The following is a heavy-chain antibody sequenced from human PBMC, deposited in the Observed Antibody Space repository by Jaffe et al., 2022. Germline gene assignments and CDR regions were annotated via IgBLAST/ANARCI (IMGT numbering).Heavy chain of an antibody. V-gene: IGHV4-34*01. CDR1: GGSFSGYY. D-gene: IGHD3-10*01. Sequence: QVQLQQWGAGLLKPSETLSLTCAVYGGSFSGYYWSWIRQPPGKGLEWIGEINHSGSTNYNPSLKSRVTISVDTSKNQFSLKLSSVTAADTAVYYCARGRATMVRGVIMYAFDIWGQGTMVTVSS. CDR2: INHSGST. J-gene: IGHJ3*02. CDR3: ARGRATMVRGVIMYAFDI.